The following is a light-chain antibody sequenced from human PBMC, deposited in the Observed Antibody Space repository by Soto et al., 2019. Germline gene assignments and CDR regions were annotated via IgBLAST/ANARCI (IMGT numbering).Light chain of an antibody. CDR1: SYNIGAGYD. CDR2: GNS. Sequence: QSVLTQPPSVSGAPGQRVTISCTGSSYNIGAGYDVHWYQQLPGTAPKLLIYGNSNRPSGVPDRFSGSKSGTSASLAITGLQAEDEADYYCQSSDSSLSGSYVFGTGTKLTVL. J-gene: IGLJ1*01. CDR3: QSSDSSLSGSYV. V-gene: IGLV1-40*01.